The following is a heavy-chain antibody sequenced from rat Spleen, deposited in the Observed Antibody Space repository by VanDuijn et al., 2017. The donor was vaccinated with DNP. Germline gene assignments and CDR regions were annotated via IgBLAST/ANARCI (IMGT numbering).Heavy chain of an antibody. CDR2: ISYEGSST. Sequence: EVQLVESGGGLVQPGRSMKLSCAASGFTFSDYYMAWVRQAPKKGLEWVASISYEGSSTYYRDFVKGRFIISRNNAKSTLYLQMDSLRSDDTATYYCAGRPPPTRGRFDYWGQGIMVTVSS. J-gene: IGHJ2*01. D-gene: IGHD1-4*01. V-gene: IGHV5-22*01. CDR1: GFTFSDYY. CDR3: AGRPPPTRGRFDY.